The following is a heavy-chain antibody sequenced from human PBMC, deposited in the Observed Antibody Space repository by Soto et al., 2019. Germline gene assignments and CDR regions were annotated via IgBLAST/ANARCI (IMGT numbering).Heavy chain of an antibody. CDR1: GFTFSCYW. Sequence: EVQLVESGGGLVQPGGALRLSCAASGFTFSCYWMHWVRQAPGKGLVWVSRINSDGSSTTYADSVKGRFTISRDNAKNTLYLQMNSLRAEDTAVYYCVRVPTGGYAFSLDDYWGQGTLVTVSS. J-gene: IGHJ4*02. D-gene: IGHD5-12*01. CDR2: INSDGSST. V-gene: IGHV3-74*01. CDR3: VRVPTGGYAFSLDDY.